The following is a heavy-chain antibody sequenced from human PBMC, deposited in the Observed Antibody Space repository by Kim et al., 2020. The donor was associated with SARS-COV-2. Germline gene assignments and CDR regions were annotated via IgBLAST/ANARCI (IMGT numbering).Heavy chain of an antibody. J-gene: IGHJ4*02. CDR3: ARYSSGWYGHDY. V-gene: IGHV3-21*01. Sequence: GGSLRLSCAASGFTFSSYSMNWVRQAPGKGLEWVSSISSSSSYIYYADSVKGRFTISRDNAKNSLYLQMNSLRAEDTAVYYCARYSSGWYGHDYWGQGTLVTVSS. CDR2: ISSSSSYI. D-gene: IGHD6-19*01. CDR1: GFTFSSYS.